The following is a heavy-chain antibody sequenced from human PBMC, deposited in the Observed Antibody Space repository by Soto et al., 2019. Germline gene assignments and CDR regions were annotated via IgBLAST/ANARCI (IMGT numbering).Heavy chain of an antibody. CDR3: TSDTFGLRDT. CDR1: GFPFSHYW. D-gene: IGHD3-16*01. CDR2: INPAGTIT. V-gene: IGHV3-74*01. J-gene: IGHJ5*02. Sequence: QMVESGGGSVQPGGSLRLSCAASGFPFSHYWMHWVRQTPGKGLVWVSRINPAGTITNYADSVEGRFTISRDNADSALSLQMNSLSDEDTAIYYCTSDTFGLRDTWGQGTLVTVSS.